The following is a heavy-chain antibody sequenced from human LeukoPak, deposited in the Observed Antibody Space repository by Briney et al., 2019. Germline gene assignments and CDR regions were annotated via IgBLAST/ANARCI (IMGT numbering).Heavy chain of an antibody. V-gene: IGHV4-39*07. CDR1: GGSISSYY. D-gene: IGHD3-10*01. CDR2: IYYSGST. Sequence: SETLSLTCTVSGGSISSYYWSWIRQPPGKGLEGIGSIYYSGSTYYNPSLKSRVTISVDTSKNQFSLKLSSVTAADTAVYYCARAPNYGSGSFDYWGQGTLVTVPS. CDR3: ARAPNYGSGSFDY. J-gene: IGHJ4*02.